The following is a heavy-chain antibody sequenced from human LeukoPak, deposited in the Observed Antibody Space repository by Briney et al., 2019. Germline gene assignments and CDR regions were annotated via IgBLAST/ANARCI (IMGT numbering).Heavy chain of an antibody. CDR3: TRFTIVGVVDAFDI. J-gene: IGHJ3*02. CDR1: GFTFGDYA. D-gene: IGHD3-3*01. Sequence: GGSLRLSCTASGFTFGDYAMSWVRQAPGKGLEWVGFIRSKVYGGTTEYAASVKVRFTISRDDSKSIAYLQMTSLKTEDAGVYYCTRFTIVGVVDAFDIWGQGTMVTVSS. CDR2: IRSKVYGGTT. V-gene: IGHV3-49*04.